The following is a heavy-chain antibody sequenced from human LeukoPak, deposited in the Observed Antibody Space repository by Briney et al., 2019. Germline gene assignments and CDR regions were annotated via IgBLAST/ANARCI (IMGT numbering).Heavy chain of an antibody. Sequence: HGESLKISCEGSGYSFSTYWIAWVRQMPGKGLEWMGIIYPADSDTRYSPSFQGQVTVSADKSSATAYLHWSSLKASDTAMYYCARLAGSGTYQPLDYWGQGTLVTVSS. CDR2: IYPADSDT. CDR3: ARLAGSGTYQPLDY. CDR1: GYSFSTYW. J-gene: IGHJ4*02. D-gene: IGHD1-26*01. V-gene: IGHV5-51*01.